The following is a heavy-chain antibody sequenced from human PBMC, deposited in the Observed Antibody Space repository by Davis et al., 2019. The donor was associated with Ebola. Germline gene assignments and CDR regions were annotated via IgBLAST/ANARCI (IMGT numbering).Heavy chain of an antibody. D-gene: IGHD2-15*01. CDR3: AREGYCSGGSCYYFDY. V-gene: IGHV3-74*01. Sequence: GESLKISCAASGFTFSSYWMHWVRQAPGKGLVWVSRINSDGSSTSYADSVKSRFTISRDNAKNTLYLQMNSLRAEDTAVYYCAREGYCSGGSCYYFDYWGQGTLVTVSS. CDR2: INSDGSST. CDR1: GFTFSSYW. J-gene: IGHJ4*02.